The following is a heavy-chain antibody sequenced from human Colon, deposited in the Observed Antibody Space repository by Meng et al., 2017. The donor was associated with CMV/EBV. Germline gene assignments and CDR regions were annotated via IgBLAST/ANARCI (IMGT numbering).Heavy chain of an antibody. Sequence: VRLVEAGGGLVQPGGSLRLSFAASGFPFSTYWMSWVRQAPGKGLEWVANINQDGSANYYVDSVKGRFAISRDNAQNSLFLQMNSLRAEDTAVYYCARAGQVGAADYWGQGTLVTVSS. D-gene: IGHD1-26*01. J-gene: IGHJ4*02. V-gene: IGHV3-7*04. CDR2: INQDGSAN. CDR3: ARAGQVGAADY. CDR1: GFPFSTYW.